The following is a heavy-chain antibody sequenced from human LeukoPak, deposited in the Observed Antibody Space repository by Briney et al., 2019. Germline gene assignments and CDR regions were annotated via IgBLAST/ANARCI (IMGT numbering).Heavy chain of an antibody. Sequence: GGSLRLSCEASGFTFSSYSVSWVRQAPGKGPQWVSYISSSGITIYHADSVKGRFTISRDNAKNSLFLQMSSLRDEDTAVYYCVRVDWGSFALDIWGQGTMVTVSS. V-gene: IGHV3-48*02. CDR3: VRVDWGSFALDI. CDR1: GFTFSSYS. J-gene: IGHJ3*02. D-gene: IGHD7-27*01. CDR2: ISSSGITI.